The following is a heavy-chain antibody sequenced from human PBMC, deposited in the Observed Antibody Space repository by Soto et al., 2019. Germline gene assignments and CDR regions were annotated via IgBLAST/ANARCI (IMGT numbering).Heavy chain of an antibody. CDR1: GGTFSSYG. CDR2: ISAYNGNT. Sequence: ASVKVSCKASGGTFSSYGISWVRQAPGQGLEWMGWISAYNGNTNYAQKLQGRVTMTTDTSTSTAYMELRSLRSDDTAVYYCARDRYGYYFDYWGQGTLVTVSS. V-gene: IGHV1-18*01. J-gene: IGHJ4*02. CDR3: ARDRYGYYFDY. D-gene: IGHD4-17*01.